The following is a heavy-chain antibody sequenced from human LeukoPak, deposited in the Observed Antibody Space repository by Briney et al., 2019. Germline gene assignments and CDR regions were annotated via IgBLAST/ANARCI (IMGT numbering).Heavy chain of an antibody. J-gene: IGHJ4*02. CDR2: INPNSGDT. CDR3: ARGGFDY. Sequence: ASVKASCKASGYTFSGYYIHWVRQAPGQGLEWMGWINPNSGDTHYAQKFQGRVTLTRDTSIGTAYMELSSLTSDVTAVYYCARGGFDYWGQGTLVTVSS. CDR1: GYTFSGYY. V-gene: IGHV1-2*02.